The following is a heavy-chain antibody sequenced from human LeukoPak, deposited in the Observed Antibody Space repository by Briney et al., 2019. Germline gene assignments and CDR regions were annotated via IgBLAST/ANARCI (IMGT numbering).Heavy chain of an antibody. CDR1: GFIFSTYE. CDR3: ARDYDYVWGSYRFYYFDC. D-gene: IGHD3-16*02. J-gene: IGHJ4*02. CDR2: ISSSGSTI. Sequence: GGSLRLSCSASGFIFSTYEMTWVRQATGKGPEWVAYISSSGSTIYYADSVKGRFTISRDNAKNSLYLQMNSLRAEDTAVYYCARDYDYVWGSYRFYYFDCWGQGTLVTVSS. V-gene: IGHV3-48*03.